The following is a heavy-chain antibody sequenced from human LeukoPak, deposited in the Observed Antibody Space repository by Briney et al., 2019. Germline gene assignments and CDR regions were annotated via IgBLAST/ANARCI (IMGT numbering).Heavy chain of an antibody. CDR2: FDPEDGET. CDR3: ATDSSSSRGAFDI. D-gene: IGHD6-6*01. CDR1: GYTLTELS. V-gene: IGHV1-24*01. J-gene: IGHJ3*02. Sequence: ASVKVSCKVSGYTLTELSMHWVRQAPGKGLEWMGGFDPEDGETICAQKFQGRVTMTEDTSTDTAYMELSSLRSEDTAVYYCATDSSSSRGAFDIWGQGTMVTVSS.